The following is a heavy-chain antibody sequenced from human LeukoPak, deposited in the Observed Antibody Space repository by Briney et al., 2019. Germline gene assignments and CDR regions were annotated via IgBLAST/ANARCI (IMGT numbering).Heavy chain of an antibody. V-gene: IGHV1-69*05. Sequence: SVKVSCKASGGTFSSYAIGWVRQAPGQGLEWMGRIIPIFGTANYAQKFQGRVTITTDESTSTAYMELSSQRSEDTAVYYCARDPFGPLDSSGYYCDYWGQGTLVTVSS. CDR1: GGTFSSYA. CDR2: IIPIFGTA. D-gene: IGHD3-22*01. CDR3: ARDPFGPLDSSGYYCDY. J-gene: IGHJ4*02.